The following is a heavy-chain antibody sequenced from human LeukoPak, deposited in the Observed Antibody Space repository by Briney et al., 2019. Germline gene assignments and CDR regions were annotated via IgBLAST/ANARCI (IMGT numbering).Heavy chain of an antibody. V-gene: IGHV4-4*02. J-gene: IGHJ5*02. CDR1: GGSISSSNW. CDR3: AKGAGGFSYYNWFDP. CDR2: IYHSGTT. Sequence: SETLSLTCAVSGGSISSSNWWSWIRQPPGKGLEWIGEIYHSGTTHYSPSLESRVTISVDTSKNQFSLKLASVTAADTAIYYSAKGAGGFSYYNWFDPWGQGTLVTVSS. D-gene: IGHD5-18*01.